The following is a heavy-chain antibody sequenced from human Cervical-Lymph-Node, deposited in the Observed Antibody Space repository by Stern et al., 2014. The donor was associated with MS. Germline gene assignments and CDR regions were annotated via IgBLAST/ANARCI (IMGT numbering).Heavy chain of an antibody. D-gene: IGHD3-10*01. CDR2: VNNGGNT. J-gene: IGHJ6*02. Sequence: EVQLEESGGGLIQPGGSLRISCAASGFTVYTNFMSWVRQAPGKGLEWVSLVNNGGNTDYADSVKGRFTISRDNSKNTLYLHMSSLRAEDTAVYYCARDRGDGMDVWGQGTTVTVSS. V-gene: IGHV3-53*01. CDR3: ARDRGDGMDV. CDR1: GFTVYTNF.